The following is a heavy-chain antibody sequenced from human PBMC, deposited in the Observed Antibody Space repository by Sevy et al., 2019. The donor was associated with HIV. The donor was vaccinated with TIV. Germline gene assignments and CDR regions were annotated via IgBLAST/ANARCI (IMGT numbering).Heavy chain of an antibody. CDR2: IYYSGST. CDR3: ARVGSGWYYFDY. D-gene: IGHD6-19*01. V-gene: IGHV4-59*12. J-gene: IGHJ4*02. Sequence: SETLSLTCTVSGGSISSYYWSWIRQPPGKGLEWIGYIYYSGSTNYNPSLKSRVTISVDTSKNQFSLKLSSVTAADTAVYYCARVGSGWYYFDYWGQRTLVTGSS. CDR1: GGSISSYY.